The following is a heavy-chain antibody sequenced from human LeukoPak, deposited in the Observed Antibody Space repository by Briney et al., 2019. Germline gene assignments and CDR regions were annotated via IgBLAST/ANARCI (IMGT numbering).Heavy chain of an antibody. D-gene: IGHD6-6*01. Sequence: KPSETLSLTCTVSGGSISSYYWSWIRQPAGKGLEWFGRIYTSGSTNYNPSLKSRVTMSVDTSKNQFSLKLSSVTAADTAVYYCARALGSSSPLHAFDIWGQGTMVTVSS. CDR1: GGSISSYY. CDR2: IYTSGST. J-gene: IGHJ3*02. V-gene: IGHV4-4*07. CDR3: ARALGSSSPLHAFDI.